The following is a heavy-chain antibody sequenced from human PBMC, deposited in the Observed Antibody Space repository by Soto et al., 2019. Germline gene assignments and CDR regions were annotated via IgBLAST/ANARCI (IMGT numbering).Heavy chain of an antibody. V-gene: IGHV3-21*01. Sequence: PGGSLRLSCAASGFTFRSFTMNWVRQAPGKGLEWVSTISSNSAYIYYTDALRGRFTISRDNAKNSLHLHMNSLRAEDTAVYYCTRDASRDSSALGCFDPWGPGTLVTVSS. CDR3: TRDASRDSSALGCFDP. J-gene: IGHJ5*02. CDR1: GFTFRSFT. CDR2: ISSNSAYI. D-gene: IGHD6-13*01.